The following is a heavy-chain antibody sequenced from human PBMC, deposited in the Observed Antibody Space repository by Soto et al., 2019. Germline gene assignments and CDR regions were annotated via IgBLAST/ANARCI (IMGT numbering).Heavy chain of an antibody. CDR2: IIPIFGTA. CDR3: ATSTVVTLMNDY. Sequence: SVKVSCKASGGTFNNYAFRWVRQAPGQGLEWLGGIIPIFGTADYAQKFQGRVTITADEPTSTVHMELSSLRSDDTAVYYCATSTVVTLMNDYWGQGTLVTVSS. D-gene: IGHD4-17*01. CDR1: GGTFNNYA. V-gene: IGHV1-69*13. J-gene: IGHJ4*02.